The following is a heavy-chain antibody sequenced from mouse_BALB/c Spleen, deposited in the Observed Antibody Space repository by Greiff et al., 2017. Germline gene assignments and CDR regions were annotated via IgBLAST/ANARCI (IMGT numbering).Heavy chain of an antibody. Sequence: EVQVVESGGGLVQPGGSRKLSCAASGFTFSSFGMHWVRQTPEKGLEWVAYISSGSSNTYYADTVKGRFTISRDNPKNTLFLQMSSLRSEDTAMYYCARDDLGQDLFAYWGQGTLVTVSA. J-gene: IGHJ3*01. CDR3: ARDDLGQDLFAY. CDR1: GFTFSSFG. D-gene: IGHD3-3*01. V-gene: IGHV5-17*02. CDR2: ISSGSSNT.